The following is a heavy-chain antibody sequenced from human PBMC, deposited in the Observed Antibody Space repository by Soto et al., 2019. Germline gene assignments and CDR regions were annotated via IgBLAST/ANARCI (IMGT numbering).Heavy chain of an antibody. D-gene: IGHD5-12*01. CDR3: GSDYDDWGIDY. J-gene: IGHJ4*02. CDR2: IKSKTAGGTT. Sequence: EVLLVEFGGGLVKPGWSLRLSCAASGFTFSSAWMSWVRQAPGRGLEWVGHIKSKTAGGTTDYAAPVKGRFTISRDDSKNTLYLQMNSLKTDDTAVYYCGSDYDDWGIDYWGQGTLVTVSS. CDR1: GFTFSSAW. V-gene: IGHV3-15*01.